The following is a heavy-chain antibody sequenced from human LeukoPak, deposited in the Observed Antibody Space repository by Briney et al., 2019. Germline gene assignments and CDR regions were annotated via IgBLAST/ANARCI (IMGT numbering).Heavy chain of an antibody. J-gene: IGHJ4*02. CDR2: INPNSGGT. D-gene: IGHD3-22*01. Sequence: GASVTVSCTASGYSFTVYYIHWGRHAPGQGLEWMGWINPNSGGTNYAQKFQARVTVTRDTSISTAYMELSRLGSDDTAVYFCARDQNYFDTTTYYGMDYWGQGTLVTVSS. V-gene: IGHV1-2*02. CDR3: ARDQNYFDTTTYYGMDY. CDR1: GYSFTVYY.